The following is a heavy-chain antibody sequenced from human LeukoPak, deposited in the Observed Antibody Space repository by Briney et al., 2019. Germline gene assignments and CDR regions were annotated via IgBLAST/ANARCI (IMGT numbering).Heavy chain of an antibody. V-gene: IGHV4-34*01. J-gene: IGHJ4*02. D-gene: IGHD3-3*01. CDR3: ARGGYDFWSGYLHLFDY. CDR2: INHSGST. CDR1: GGSFSGYY. Sequence: SETLSLTCAVYGGSFSGYYWSWIRQPPGKGLEWIGEINHSGSTNYNPSLKSRVTISVDTSKNQFSLKLSSVTAADTAVYYCARGGYDFWSGYLHLFDYWGQGTLVTVSS.